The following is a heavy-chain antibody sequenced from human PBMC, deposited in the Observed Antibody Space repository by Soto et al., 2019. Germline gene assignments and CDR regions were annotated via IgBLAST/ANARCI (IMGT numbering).Heavy chain of an antibody. CDR1: GFTFSSNG. D-gene: IGHD2-21*02. V-gene: IGHV3-33*01. CDR3: ARDQGDG. J-gene: IGHJ4*02. CDR2: IWYDGSDK. Sequence: PGGSLRLSCAAFGFTFSSNGMHWVRQAPGKGLEWVAVIWYDGSDKYYADSVKGRSTISRDNSKNTLYLQMNSLRAEDTAVYYCARDQGDGWGQGTLVTVSS.